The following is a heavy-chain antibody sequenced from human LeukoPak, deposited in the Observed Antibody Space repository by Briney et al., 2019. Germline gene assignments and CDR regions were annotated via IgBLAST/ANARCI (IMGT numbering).Heavy chain of an antibody. D-gene: IGHD3-3*01. V-gene: IGHV4-4*02. J-gene: IGHJ4*02. Sequence: PSGTLSLICGVSGDSVSSTNWWTWVRQPPGKGLEWIGEVHLDGRTNYNPSLESRLTMSVDLSENHISLKLTSVTAADTAVYYCAREGGFYRPLDYSGQGTLVTVSS. CDR2: VHLDGRT. CDR1: GDSVSSTNW. CDR3: AREGGFYRPLDY.